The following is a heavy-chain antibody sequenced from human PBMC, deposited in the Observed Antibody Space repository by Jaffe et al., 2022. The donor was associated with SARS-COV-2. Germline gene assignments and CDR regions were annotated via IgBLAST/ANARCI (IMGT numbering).Heavy chain of an antibody. Sequence: EVQLVESGGGLVKPGGSLRLSCAASGFTFSSYSMNWVRQAPGKGLEWVSSISSSSSYIYYADSVKGRFTISRDNAKNSLYLQMNSLRAEDTAVYYCARVEVSGIAVAGTVDYWGQGTLVTVSS. D-gene: IGHD6-19*01. V-gene: IGHV3-21*01. CDR1: GFTFSSYS. J-gene: IGHJ4*02. CDR3: ARVEVSGIAVAGTVDY. CDR2: ISSSSSYI.